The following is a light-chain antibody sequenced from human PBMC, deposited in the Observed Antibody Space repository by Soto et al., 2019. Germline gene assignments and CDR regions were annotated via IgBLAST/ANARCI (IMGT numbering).Light chain of an antibody. J-gene: IGLJ1*01. CDR2: DVS. CDR1: SSDVGTYNY. Sequence: QSALTQPRSVSGPPGQSVSISCSGTSSDVGTYNYVSWYQQHPGKAPKLMIYDVSNRPSGVSNRFSGSKSGNTASLTISGLQAEDEADYYCSSYTSSSTRVFGTGTKLTVL. V-gene: IGLV2-14*01. CDR3: SSYTSSSTRV.